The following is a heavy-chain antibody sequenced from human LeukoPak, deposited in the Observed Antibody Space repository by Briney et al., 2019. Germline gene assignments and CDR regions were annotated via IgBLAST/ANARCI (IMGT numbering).Heavy chain of an antibody. CDR2: IRYHGSNK. CDR3: ARDYDFWSGYYSPTRGYFGY. J-gene: IGHJ4*02. V-gene: IGHV3-30*02. D-gene: IGHD3-3*01. Sequence: GGSLRLSCAASGFTFSGSGMHWVRQAPGKGLEWVTFIRYHGSNKYYTDSVKGRFTISRDNSKNTLYLQMDSLRAEDTAVYYCARDYDFWSGYYSPTRGYFGYWGQGTLVTVSS. CDR1: GFTFSGSG.